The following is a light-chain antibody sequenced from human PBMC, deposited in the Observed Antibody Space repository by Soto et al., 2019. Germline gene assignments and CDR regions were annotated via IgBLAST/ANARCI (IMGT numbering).Light chain of an antibody. J-gene: IGKJ1*01. CDR2: KAS. CDR1: QSIRSY. CDR3: QHYNSYSEA. Sequence: DIQMTQSPSSLSASLGDRVTITCRASQSIRSYLNWYQQKPGKAPKLLIYKASTLKSGVPSRFSGSGSGTEFTLTVSSLQPDDFATYYCQHYNSYSEAFGQGTKVDIK. V-gene: IGKV1-5*03.